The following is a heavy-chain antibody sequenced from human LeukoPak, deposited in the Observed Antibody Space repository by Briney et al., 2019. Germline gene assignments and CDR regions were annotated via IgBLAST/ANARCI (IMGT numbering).Heavy chain of an antibody. J-gene: IGHJ2*01. CDR1: GFTFSKYA. CDR3: AEWNSVYWYFDL. D-gene: IGHD1-1*01. V-gene: IGHV3-23*01. CDR2: ISGSGGST. Sequence: PGGSLRLSCAASGFTFSKYAMSWVRQVAEKGLEWVSGISGSGGSTYYADSVKGRFTIFRDNSKNTLHLQMNSLRAEDTALYYCAEWNSVYWYFDLWGRGTLVTVSS.